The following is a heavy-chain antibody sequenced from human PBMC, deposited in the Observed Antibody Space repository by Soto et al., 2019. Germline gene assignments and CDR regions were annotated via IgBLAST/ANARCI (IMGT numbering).Heavy chain of an antibody. Sequence: QVQLQESGPGLVKPSQTLSLTCTVSGGSISSGGYYWSWIRQHPGKGLEWIGYIYSSGSTDYNPSLPSVVTTSVDTSQDEFGLKVSSVTAADTAVYFCARGGGYYYGSGSYYGADYWGQGTLLTVSS. V-gene: IGHV4-31*01. CDR1: GGSISSGGYY. CDR3: ARGGGYYYGSGSYYGADY. CDR2: IYSSGST. D-gene: IGHD3-10*01. J-gene: IGHJ4*02.